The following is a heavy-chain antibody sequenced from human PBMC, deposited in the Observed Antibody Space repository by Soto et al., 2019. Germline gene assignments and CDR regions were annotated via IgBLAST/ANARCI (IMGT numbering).Heavy chain of an antibody. D-gene: IGHD1-26*01. Sequence: QVQLQESGPGLVKPSETLSLTCTVSGVSISSYYWSWIRQPPGKGLSWIGYIYYSGSTNYNPSLKSLVTILADTSQNRFSLKLSSVTAADTAVYYCARHARPPVWDLLVGDDAFDIWVQGTMVTVSS. CDR1: GVSISSYY. J-gene: IGHJ3*02. CDR2: IYYSGST. V-gene: IGHV4-59*08. CDR3: ARHARPPVWDLLVGDDAFDI.